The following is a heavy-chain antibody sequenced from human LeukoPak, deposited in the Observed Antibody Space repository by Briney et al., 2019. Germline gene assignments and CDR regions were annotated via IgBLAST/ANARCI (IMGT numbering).Heavy chain of an antibody. CDR3: AIGLVGSGSYIPYGMDV. V-gene: IGHV1-24*01. CDR2: FDPEDGET. D-gene: IGHD3-10*01. J-gene: IGHJ6*02. Sequence: GASVKVCCKVSGYTLTELSMHWVRQAPGKGLEWMGGFDPEDGETIYAQKFQGRVTMTEDTSTDTAYMELSSLRSEDTAVYYCAIGLVGSGSYIPYGMDVWGQGTTVTVSS. CDR1: GYTLTELS.